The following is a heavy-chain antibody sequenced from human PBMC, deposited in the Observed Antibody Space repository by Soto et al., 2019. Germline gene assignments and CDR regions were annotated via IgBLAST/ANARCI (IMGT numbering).Heavy chain of an antibody. CDR1: GGTLSSYA. CDR3: ARCSDYGDYRNKYYFDY. V-gene: IGHV1-69*01. J-gene: IGHJ4*02. Sequence: QVQLVQSGAEVKKPGSSVKVSCKASGGTLSSYAISWVRQAPGQGLEWMGGIIPIFGTANYAQKFQGRVTITADESTSTAYMELSSLRSEDTAVYYCARCSDYGDYRNKYYFDYWGQGTLVTVSS. CDR2: IIPIFGTA. D-gene: IGHD4-17*01.